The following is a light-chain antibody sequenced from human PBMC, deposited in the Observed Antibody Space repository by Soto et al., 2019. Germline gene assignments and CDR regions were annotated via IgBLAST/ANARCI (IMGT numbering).Light chain of an antibody. V-gene: IGKV2-28*01. J-gene: IGKJ3*01. CDR1: QSLLHDNGHNY. CDR3: IQALQTPYT. Sequence: EIVMPQSPVSLPVTPGEPASISCRTSQSLLHDNGHNYLDWYLQKSGQSPQLLVYLSSNRVSGVPDRFSGSRSGTELTLKTGRVDVYDFGVYYCIQALQTPYTFGRGTKVDF. CDR2: LSS.